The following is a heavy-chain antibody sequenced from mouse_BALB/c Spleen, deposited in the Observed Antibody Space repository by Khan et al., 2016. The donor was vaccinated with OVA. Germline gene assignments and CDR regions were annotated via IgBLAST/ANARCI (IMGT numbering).Heavy chain of an antibody. V-gene: IGHV2-3*01. J-gene: IGHJ4*01. D-gene: IGHD1-1*01. Sequence: QVQLKESGPGLVAPSESLSITCTVSGFSLNSYGVNWVRQPPGKGLEWLGVIWGDGSTNYHSGLKSRLTINKDNSKSQVFLKLNSLQTYDTATYYCAKFTPDYYSLDYWGQGTSVTVSS. CDR1: GFSLNSYG. CDR2: IWGDGST. CDR3: AKFTPDYYSLDY.